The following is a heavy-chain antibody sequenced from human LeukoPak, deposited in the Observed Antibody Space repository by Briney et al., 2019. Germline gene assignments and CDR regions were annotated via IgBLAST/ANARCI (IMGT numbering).Heavy chain of an antibody. Sequence: SETLSLTCVVSGDSISSDNWWNWVRQPPGKGLEWIGEIFHNGSPNYNPSLKSRVTMSVDKSTNQFSLRLSSVTAADTAVYYCARVYSSSSGWFDPWGQGTLVTVSS. V-gene: IGHV4/OR15-8*01. D-gene: IGHD6-6*01. J-gene: IGHJ5*02. CDR2: IFHNGSP. CDR3: ARVYSSSSGWFDP. CDR1: GDSISSDNW.